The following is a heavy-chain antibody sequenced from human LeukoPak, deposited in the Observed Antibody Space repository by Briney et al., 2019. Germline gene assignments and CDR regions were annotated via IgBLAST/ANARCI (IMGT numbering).Heavy chain of an antibody. Sequence: PSETLSLTCTVSGGSISSSSYYWGWIRQPPGKGLEWIGSIYYSGSTYYNPSLKSRVTISVDTSKNQFSLKLSSVTAADTAVYYCARAEGDTGYFDYWGQGTLVTVSS. CDR3: ARAEGDTGYFDY. CDR2: IYYSGST. D-gene: IGHD3-16*01. V-gene: IGHV4-39*01. J-gene: IGHJ4*02. CDR1: GGSISSSSYY.